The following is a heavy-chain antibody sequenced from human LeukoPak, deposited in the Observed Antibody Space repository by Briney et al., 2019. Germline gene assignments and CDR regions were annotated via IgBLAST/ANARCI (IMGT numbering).Heavy chain of an antibody. Sequence: TSETLSLTCTVSGGSISSSSYYWGWIRQPPGKGLEWIGSIYYSGSTYYNPSLKSRVTISVDTSKNQFSLKLSSVTAADTAVYYCARDPSLYYDILTGPGDFDYWGQGTLVTVSS. D-gene: IGHD3-9*01. CDR1: GGSISSSSYY. CDR3: ARDPSLYYDILTGPGDFDY. V-gene: IGHV4-39*07. CDR2: IYYSGST. J-gene: IGHJ4*02.